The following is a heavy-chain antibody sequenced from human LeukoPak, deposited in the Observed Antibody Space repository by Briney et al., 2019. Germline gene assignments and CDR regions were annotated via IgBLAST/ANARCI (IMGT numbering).Heavy chain of an antibody. CDR3: ARGFCRGESCYSGEYFQH. CDR1: GESLNDYY. Sequence: PSVTLSLTCGVHGESLNDYYWSWIRQSPGKGLEWIGEITHNGSTTFNPSLESRLTISVDTSKNQFSLKLTSVTAADASVYFCARGFCRGESCYSGEYFQHWGQGTLVTPSA. D-gene: IGHD2-15*01. CDR2: ITHNGST. J-gene: IGHJ1*01. V-gene: IGHV4-34*01.